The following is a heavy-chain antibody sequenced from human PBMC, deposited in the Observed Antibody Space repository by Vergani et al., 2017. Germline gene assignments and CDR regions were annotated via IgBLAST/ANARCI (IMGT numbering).Heavy chain of an antibody. Sequence: QAQLQQWGAGLLKPSETLSLTCAIYGGSFNDYWLTWIRQPPGKGLEWIGEIRHDGITHYSPSLKSRVTISIDTSTHQFSLNLRSVTAADTAVYYCAREGYCTNGVCFTLFDVWGQGALVTVSS. CDR1: GGSFNDYW. J-gene: IGHJ4*02. CDR3: AREGYCTNGVCFTLFDV. CDR2: IRHDGIT. D-gene: IGHD2-8*01. V-gene: IGHV4-34*01.